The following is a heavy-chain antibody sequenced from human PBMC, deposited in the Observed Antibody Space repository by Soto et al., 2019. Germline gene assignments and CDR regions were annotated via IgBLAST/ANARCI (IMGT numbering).Heavy chain of an antibody. CDR3: ARSIMVVTAADY. D-gene: IGHD2-21*02. J-gene: IGHJ4*02. Sequence: ASVKVSCKASGYTFTSYAMHWVRQAPGQRLEWMGRINAGNGNTKYSQKFQGRVTITRDTPASTAYMELSSLRSEDTAVYYCARSIMVVTAADYWGQGTLVTVSS. CDR1: GYTFTSYA. CDR2: INAGNGNT. V-gene: IGHV1-3*01.